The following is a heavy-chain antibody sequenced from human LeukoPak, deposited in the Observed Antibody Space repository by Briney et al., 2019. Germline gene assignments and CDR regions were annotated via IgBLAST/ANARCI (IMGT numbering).Heavy chain of an antibody. Sequence: ASVKVSCKASGYTFTSYGIGWVRQAPGQGLEWMGWISAYNGNTNYAQKLQGRVTMTTDTSTSTAYMELRSLRSDDTAVYYCARDLAGTSYYGMDVWGQGTTVTVSS. V-gene: IGHV1-18*01. J-gene: IGHJ6*02. CDR2: ISAYNGNT. CDR1: GYTFTSYG. D-gene: IGHD6-19*01. CDR3: ARDLAGTSYYGMDV.